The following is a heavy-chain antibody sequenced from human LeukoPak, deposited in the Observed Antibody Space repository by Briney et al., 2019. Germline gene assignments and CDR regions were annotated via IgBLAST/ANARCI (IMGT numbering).Heavy chain of an antibody. CDR1: GFTFSSYA. Sequence: GGSLRLSCAASGFTFSSYAMHWVRQAPGKGLEWVAVISYDGSNKYYADSVKGRFTISRDISKNTLYLQMNSLRAEDTAVYYCAADRGYWGQGTLVTVSS. J-gene: IGHJ4*02. CDR3: AADRGY. V-gene: IGHV3-30-3*01. CDR2: ISYDGSNK.